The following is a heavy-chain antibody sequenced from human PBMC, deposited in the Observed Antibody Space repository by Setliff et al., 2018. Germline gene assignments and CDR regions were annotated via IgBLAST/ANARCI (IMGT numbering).Heavy chain of an antibody. V-gene: IGHV1-69*05. CDR3: ARDGIAREGLGIDY. Sequence: SVKVSCKASGGSFSSYGITWVRQAPGQGLEWMGGIIPMFGTTNYAQKFQGRVTIITDESISTAYMELSRLRSDDTAVYYCARDGIAREGLGIDYWGQGALVTVSS. J-gene: IGHJ4*02. D-gene: IGHD2-21*01. CDR2: IIPMFGTT. CDR1: GGSFSSYG.